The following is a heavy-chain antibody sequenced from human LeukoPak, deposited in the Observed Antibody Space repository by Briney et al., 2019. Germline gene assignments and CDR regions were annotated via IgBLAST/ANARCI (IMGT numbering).Heavy chain of an antibody. Sequence: SETLSLTCAVYGGSFSGYYWSWIRQPPGKGLEWIGEINHSGSTNYNPSLKSRVTISVDTSKNQFSLKLSSVTAADTAVYYCARRRIAAAPFDYWGRGTLVTVSS. CDR1: GGSFSGYY. J-gene: IGHJ4*02. V-gene: IGHV4-34*01. CDR3: ARRRIAAAPFDY. CDR2: INHSGST. D-gene: IGHD6-13*01.